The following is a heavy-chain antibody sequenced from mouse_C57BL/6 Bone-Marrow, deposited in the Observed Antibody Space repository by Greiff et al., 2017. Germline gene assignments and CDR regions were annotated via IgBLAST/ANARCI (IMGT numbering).Heavy chain of an antibody. Sequence: EVKLQESGPGLVKPSQSLSLTCSVTGYSITSGYYWNWIRQFPGNKLEWMGYISYDGSNNYNPSLKNRISITRDTSKNQFFLKLNSVTTEDTATYYCARGAIYYGNRGFAYWGQGTLVTVSA. CDR3: ARGAIYYGNRGFAY. D-gene: IGHD2-1*01. CDR2: ISYDGSN. J-gene: IGHJ3*01. V-gene: IGHV3-6*01. CDR1: GYSITSGYY.